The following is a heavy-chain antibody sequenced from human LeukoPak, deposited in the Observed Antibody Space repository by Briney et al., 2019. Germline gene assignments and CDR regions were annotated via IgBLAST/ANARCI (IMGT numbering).Heavy chain of an antibody. CDR2: ISGSGGST. J-gene: IGHJ5*02. CDR1: GFTFSSYA. V-gene: IGHV3-23*01. CDR3: AKEMGSSTSCCWFDP. Sequence: PGGSLRLSCAASGFTFSSYAMSWVRQAPGKGLEWVSAISGSGGSTYYADSVKGRFTISRDDSKNTLYLQMNSLRAEDTAVYYCAKEMGSSTSCCWFDPWGQGTLVTVSS. D-gene: IGHD2-2*01.